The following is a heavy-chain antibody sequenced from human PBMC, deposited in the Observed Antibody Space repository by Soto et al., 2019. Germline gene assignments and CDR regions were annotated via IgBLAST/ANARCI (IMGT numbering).Heavy chain of an antibody. Sequence: SETLPLTCAVSGGSISSGGYSWSWIRQPPGKGLEWIGYIYHSGRPYYNPSLKSRVTISVDTSKNQFSLKLSSVTAADTAVYYCARARLSRSWWFDPWGQGTLVTVSS. CDR2: IYHSGRP. D-gene: IGHD3-10*01. J-gene: IGHJ5*02. CDR3: ARARLSRSWWFDP. V-gene: IGHV4-30-2*01. CDR1: GGSISSGGYS.